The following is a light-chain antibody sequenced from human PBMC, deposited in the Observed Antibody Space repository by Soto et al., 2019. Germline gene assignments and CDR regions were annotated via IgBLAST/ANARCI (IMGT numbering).Light chain of an antibody. CDR2: DVN. CDR1: SSDVGVYDF. J-gene: IGLJ2*01. CDR3: SSYTTSTTRV. Sequence: SVLTQPASVSGSPGQSITISCAGTSSDVGVYDFVSWYQQHPGKAPKLLIYDVNNRPAGISNRFSGSKSGNTASLTISGLQAEDEADYYCSSYTTSTTRVFGGGTKVTVL. V-gene: IGLV2-14*03.